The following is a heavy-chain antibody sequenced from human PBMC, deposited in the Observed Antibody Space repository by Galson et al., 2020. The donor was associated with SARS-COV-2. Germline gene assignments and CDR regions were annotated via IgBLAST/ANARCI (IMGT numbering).Heavy chain of an antibody. Sequence: ETSETLSLTCTISGGSINNYYWSWIRQPAGKGLEWIGHIYTSGSTNYNPSLKSRVSMSVDTSKNQFSLKLNSVTAADTAVYYCARDRKRWELLRHRRDNWFDPWGQGTLVTVSS. CDR1: GGSINNYY. V-gene: IGHV4-4*07. CDR3: ARDRKRWELLRHRRDNWFDP. CDR2: IYTSGST. D-gene: IGHD1-26*01. J-gene: IGHJ5*02.